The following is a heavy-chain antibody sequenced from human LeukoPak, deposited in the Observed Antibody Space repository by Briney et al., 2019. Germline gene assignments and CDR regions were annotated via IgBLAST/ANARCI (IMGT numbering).Heavy chain of an antibody. Sequence: GGSLRLSCAASGFTFSDFAIHWVRQAPGKGLEWVTLISYNGVIKYYADSVKGRFTISRDNSKNTLYLQMNSLRAEDTAVYYCAKDPEYSSGGDWFDPWGQGTLVTVSS. J-gene: IGHJ5*02. D-gene: IGHD6-19*01. CDR2: ISYNGVIK. CDR1: GFTFSDFA. CDR3: AKDPEYSSGGDWFDP. V-gene: IGHV3-30-3*01.